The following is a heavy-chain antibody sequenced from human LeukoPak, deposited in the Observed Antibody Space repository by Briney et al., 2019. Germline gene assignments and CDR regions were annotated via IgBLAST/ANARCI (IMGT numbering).Heavy chain of an antibody. Sequence: SETLSLTCAVYGGSFSGYYWSWIRQPPGKGLEWIGEINHSGSTNYNPSLKSRVTISVDTSKNQFSLKLSSVTVADTADYYCARVSNGDYAYWGQGTLVTVSS. V-gene: IGHV4-34*01. CDR3: ARVSNGDYAY. J-gene: IGHJ4*02. D-gene: IGHD4-17*01. CDR2: INHSGST. CDR1: GGSFSGYY.